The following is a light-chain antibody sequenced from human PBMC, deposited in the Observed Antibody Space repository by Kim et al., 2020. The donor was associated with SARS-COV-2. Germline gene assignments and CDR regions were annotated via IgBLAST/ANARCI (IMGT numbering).Light chain of an antibody. CDR2: HDS. Sequence: SYELTQPPSVSVAPGKTARITCGGNNIGSKSVHWYHQKPGQAPVVIIYHDSDRPSGIPERFSGSNSGNTATLTISRVEAGDEADYYCQVWDGGSAYVFGTGTKVTVL. J-gene: IGLJ1*01. V-gene: IGLV3-21*04. CDR3: QVWDGGSAYV. CDR1: NIGSKS.